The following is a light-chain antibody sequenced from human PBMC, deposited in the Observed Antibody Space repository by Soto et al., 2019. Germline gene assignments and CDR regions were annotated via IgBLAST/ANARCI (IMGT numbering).Light chain of an antibody. CDR1: SSDVGGYNY. CDR2: EVS. J-gene: IGLJ2*01. Sequence: QSVLTQPASVSGSPGQSITISCTGTSSDVGGYNYVSWYQLYPGKAPKLMIYEVSNRPSGVSNRFSGSKSGNTASLTISGLQAEDEADYYCSSYSTSSPVVFGGGTKVTVL. CDR3: SSYSTSSPVV. V-gene: IGLV2-14*01.